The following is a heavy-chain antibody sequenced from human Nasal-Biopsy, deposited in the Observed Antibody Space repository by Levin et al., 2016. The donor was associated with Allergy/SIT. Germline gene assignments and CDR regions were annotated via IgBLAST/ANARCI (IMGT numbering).Heavy chain of an antibody. Sequence: SETLSLTCSVSGGSIISYDHYWTWIRQHPVKGLEWLGFIFYSGSDYYNPSLRDRLFISVDTSRNRFSLRLASVTAADTAVYYCARLHTYGGPQSFRFNYYGMLVWGQGTTVIVS. J-gene: IGHJ6*02. CDR1: GGSIISYDHY. V-gene: IGHV4-31*03. CDR3: ARLHTYGGPQSFRFNYYGMLV. D-gene: IGHD2-8*01. CDR2: IFYSGSD.